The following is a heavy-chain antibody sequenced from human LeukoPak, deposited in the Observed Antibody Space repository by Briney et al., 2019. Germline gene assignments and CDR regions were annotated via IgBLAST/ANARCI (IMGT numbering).Heavy chain of an antibody. CDR1: GFTFSSYS. CDR2: ISSSSSTI. D-gene: IGHD6-19*01. CDR3: ARELGSRYSSGGFDY. Sequence: PGGSLRLSCAASGFTFSSYSMNWVRQAPGKGLEWVSYISSSSSTIYYADSVKGRFTISRDNAKNSLYLQMNSQGDEDTAVYYCARELGSRYSSGGFDYWGQGTLVTVSS. J-gene: IGHJ4*02. V-gene: IGHV3-48*02.